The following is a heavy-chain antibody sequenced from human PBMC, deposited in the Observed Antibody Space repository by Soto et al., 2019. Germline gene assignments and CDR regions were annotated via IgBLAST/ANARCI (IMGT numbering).Heavy chain of an antibody. CDR3: ARGRRYSSSWYNWFDP. J-gene: IGHJ5*02. CDR2: INHSGST. D-gene: IGHD6-13*01. V-gene: IGHV4-34*01. CDR1: GGSFSGYY. Sequence: LSLTCAVYGGSFSGYYWSWIRQPPGKGLEWIGEINHSGSTNYNPSLKSRVTISVDTSKNQFSLKLSSVTAADTAVYYCARGRRYSSSWYNWFDPWGQGTLVTVSS.